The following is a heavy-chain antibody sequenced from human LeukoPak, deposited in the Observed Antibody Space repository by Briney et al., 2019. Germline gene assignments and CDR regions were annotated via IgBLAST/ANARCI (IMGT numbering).Heavy chain of an antibody. J-gene: IGHJ6*03. CDR3: AREGGLSVRYYYYYYMDV. Sequence: SETLSLTCTVSGGSISSSSYYWGWLRQPPGKGLEWIGSIYYSGSTYYNSSLERRVTITVDTSKNQFSLKQSSVTAAETAVYYCAREGGLSVRYYYYYYMDVWGKGTTVTVSS. V-gene: IGHV4-39*07. CDR1: GGSISSSSYY. CDR2: IYYSGST. D-gene: IGHD3-16*01.